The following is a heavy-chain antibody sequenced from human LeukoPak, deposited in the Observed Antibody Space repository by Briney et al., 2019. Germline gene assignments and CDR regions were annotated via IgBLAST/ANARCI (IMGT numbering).Heavy chain of an antibody. V-gene: IGHV1-18*01. CDR3: ARDGPAAIEY. CDR1: AYTFTSYE. J-gene: IGHJ4*02. CDR2: ISAYNDNT. Sequence: SVKVSCNASAYTFTSYEMSWVRQAPGQGLEWMGWISAYNDNTNYAQKLQGRVTMTTDKSTSTAYMELRSLRSDDTAVYYCARDGPAAIEYWGQGTLVTVSS. D-gene: IGHD5-18*01.